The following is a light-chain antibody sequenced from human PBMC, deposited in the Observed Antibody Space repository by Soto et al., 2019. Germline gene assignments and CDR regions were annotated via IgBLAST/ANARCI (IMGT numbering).Light chain of an antibody. J-gene: IGKJ1*01. Sequence: DIQMTQSPSTLSSSLGDRVTITCRASQSISSWLAWYQQKPGKAPKLLIYKASSLESGVQSRFSGSGSGTEFTLTIRSLQPDDFATYYCKQYNSYWTCGQGTKVDIK. CDR1: QSISSW. CDR2: KAS. V-gene: IGKV1-5*03. CDR3: KQYNSYWT.